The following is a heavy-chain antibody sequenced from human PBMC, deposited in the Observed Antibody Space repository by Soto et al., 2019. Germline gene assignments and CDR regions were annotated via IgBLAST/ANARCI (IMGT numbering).Heavy chain of an antibody. D-gene: IGHD2-2*01. V-gene: IGHV3-30*18. CDR2: ISYDGSNK. J-gene: IGHJ5*02. CDR1: GFTFSSYG. Sequence: GGSLRLSCAASGFTFSSYGMHWVRQAPGKGLEWVAVISYDGSNKYYADSVKGRFTISRDNSKNTLYLQMNSLRAEDTAVYYCAKEDLWGYCSSTSCYEGWFDPWGQGTLVTVSS. CDR3: AKEDLWGYCSSTSCYEGWFDP.